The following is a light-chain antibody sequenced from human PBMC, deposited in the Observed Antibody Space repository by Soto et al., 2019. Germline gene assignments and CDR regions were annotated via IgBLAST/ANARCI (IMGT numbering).Light chain of an antibody. CDR1: QSISIW. Sequence: DIQMTQSPSTLSASVVDRVTITCRASQSISIWLAWYQQKPGKAPKLLIYNAASLESGVPPRFSGSGSGTEFTLTISSLQPDDFATYYCQHYSGYSRTFGQGTKVDI. V-gene: IGKV1-5*01. J-gene: IGKJ1*01. CDR2: NAA. CDR3: QHYSGYSRT.